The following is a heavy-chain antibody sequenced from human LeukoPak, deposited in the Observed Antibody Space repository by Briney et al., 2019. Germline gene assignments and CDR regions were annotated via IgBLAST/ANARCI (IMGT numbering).Heavy chain of an antibody. CDR1: GYTFTSYD. V-gene: IGHV1-2*02. CDR3: AISIAAAGTPYDY. J-gene: IGHJ4*02. Sequence: ASVKVSCKASGYTFTSYDINWVRQATGQGLEWMGWMNPNSGGTNYAQKFQGRVTMTRDTSISTAYMELSRLRSDDTAVYYCAISIAAAGTPYDYWGQGTLVTVSS. CDR2: MNPNSGGT. D-gene: IGHD6-13*01.